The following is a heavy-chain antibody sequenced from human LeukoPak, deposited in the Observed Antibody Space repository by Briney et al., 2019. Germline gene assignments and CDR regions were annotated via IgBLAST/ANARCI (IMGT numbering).Heavy chain of an antibody. CDR3: AKSPRKYYYDSSGYLDY. Sequence: ASVKVSCKASGYTFTGYYMHWVRQPPGQGLEWMGWINPNSGGTNYAQKFQGRVTMTRDTSISTAYMELSRLRSDDTAVYYCAKSPRKYYYDSSGYLDYWGQGTLVTVSS. J-gene: IGHJ4*02. CDR2: INPNSGGT. V-gene: IGHV1-2*02. D-gene: IGHD3-22*01. CDR1: GYTFTGYY.